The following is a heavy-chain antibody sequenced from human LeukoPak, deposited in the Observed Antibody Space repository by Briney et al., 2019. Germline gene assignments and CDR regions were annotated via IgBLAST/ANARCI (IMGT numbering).Heavy chain of an antibody. D-gene: IGHD7-27*01. J-gene: IGHJ5*02. CDR2: IYHSGST. CDR1: GGSISSGGYS. CDR3: ARDLANPNWGSGNWFDP. Sequence: SETLSLTCAVAGGSISSGGYSWSWIRQPPGKGLEWIGEIYHSGSTNYNQSLKSRVTISVDKSKNQFSLKLSSVTAADTAVYYCARDLANPNWGSGNWFDPWGQGTLVTVSS. V-gene: IGHV4-30-2*01.